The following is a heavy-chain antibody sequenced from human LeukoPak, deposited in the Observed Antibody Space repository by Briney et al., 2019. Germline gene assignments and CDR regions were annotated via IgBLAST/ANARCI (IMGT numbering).Heavy chain of an antibody. V-gene: IGHV4-39*01. CDR1: GGSMSGGLYY. CDR2: AFNSGST. D-gene: IGHD4-17*01. J-gene: IGHJ4*02. CDR3: ARNATTVNHVYKYFDD. Sequence: SETLSLTCSVSGGSMSGGLYYWAWIRQSPGKGLEWIGSAFNSGSTSYNPSLKSRVTISVDTSKNQFSLKLTSVTAADTAVYYCARNATTVNHVYKYFDDWGQGALVTVSS.